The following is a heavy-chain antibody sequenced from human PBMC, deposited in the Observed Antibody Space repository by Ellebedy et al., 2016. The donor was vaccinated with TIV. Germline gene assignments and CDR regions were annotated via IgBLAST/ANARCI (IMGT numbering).Heavy chain of an antibody. V-gene: IGHV3-7*01. CDR3: AILDWRIYSDSSPARGY. D-gene: IGHD6-6*01. CDR1: GFTFSSYW. J-gene: IGHJ4*02. Sequence: GESLKISCAASGFTFSSYWMSWVRQVPGKGLEWVASIKQDGSERPCVDSVEGRFTISRDNVKNSLYLQMSSLRAEDTAVYYCAILDWRIYSDSSPARGYWGQGTLVTVSS. CDR2: IKQDGSER.